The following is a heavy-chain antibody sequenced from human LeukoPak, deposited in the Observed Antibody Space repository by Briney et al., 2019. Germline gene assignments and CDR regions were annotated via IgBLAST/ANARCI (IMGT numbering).Heavy chain of an antibody. V-gene: IGHV1-18*01. CDR3: ARSVGSSWGNWYFDL. D-gene: IGHD6-13*01. CDR1: GYTFTSYG. CDR2: ISAYTGDT. Sequence: ASVKVSCKASGYTFTSYGISWVRQAPGQGLEWMGWISAYTGDTNYSQKLQGRVTMTTDTSTSTAYMELRSLRSDDTAVYYCARSVGSSWGNWYFDLWGRGTLVTVSS. J-gene: IGHJ2*01.